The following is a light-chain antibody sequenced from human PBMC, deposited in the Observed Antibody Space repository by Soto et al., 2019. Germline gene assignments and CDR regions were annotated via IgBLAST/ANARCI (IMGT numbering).Light chain of an antibody. CDR1: QDISNY. CDR2: DAS. J-gene: IGKJ2*01. V-gene: IGKV1-33*01. Sequence: DIQMTQSPSSLSASVGDRVTITCQASQDISNYLNWYQQKPGQAPKLLIYDASNLETGVPSRFSGSGSGTDFTFTISSLQPEDIATYYYQQYDNLPPDTFGQGTKLEIK. CDR3: QQYDNLPPDT.